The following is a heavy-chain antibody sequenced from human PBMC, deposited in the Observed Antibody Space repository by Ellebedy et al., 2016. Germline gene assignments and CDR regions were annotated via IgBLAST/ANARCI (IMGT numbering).Heavy chain of an antibody. CDR2: ISSSSTI. V-gene: IGHV3-69-1*01. J-gene: IGHJ4*02. CDR3: AGDLDWGWMVY. Sequence: GESLKISCAASGFTFSSYAMGWFRQAPGKGLEWVSAISSSSTIYYAGSVKGQFTISRDNAKNSLYLQMNSLRDEDTAVYYCAGDLDWGWMVYWGQGTLVTVSS. D-gene: IGHD3/OR15-3a*01. CDR1: GFTFSSYA.